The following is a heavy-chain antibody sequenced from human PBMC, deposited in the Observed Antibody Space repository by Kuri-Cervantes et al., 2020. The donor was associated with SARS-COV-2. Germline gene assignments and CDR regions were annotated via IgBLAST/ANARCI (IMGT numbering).Heavy chain of an antibody. V-gene: IGHV4-4*07. CDR3: AKAVRRIAAARYDFDY. J-gene: IGHJ4*02. CDR2: IYTSGST. Sequence: SETLSLTCTVSGGSISSYYWSWIRQPAGKGLEWIGRIYTSGSTNYNPSLKSRVTMSVDTSKNQFSLKLSSVTAADTAVYYCAKAVRRIAAARYDFDYWGQGTLVTVSS. CDR1: GGSISSYY. D-gene: IGHD6-13*01.